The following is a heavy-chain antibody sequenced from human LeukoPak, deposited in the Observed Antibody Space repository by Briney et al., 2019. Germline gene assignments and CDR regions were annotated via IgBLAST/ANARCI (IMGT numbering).Heavy chain of an antibody. J-gene: IGHJ3*02. CDR3: AKDPTRVPGAFDI. CDR2: IRYDGSNK. Sequence: PGGAPRISRAAAGSPFSSYGMHLVRQAPGKGVGGGAFIRYDGSNKYYADSVKGRFTISRDNSKNTLYLQMNSLRAEDTAVYYCAKDPTRVPGAFDIWGQGTMVTVSS. V-gene: IGHV3-30*02. CDR1: GSPFSSYG. D-gene: IGHD3-10*01.